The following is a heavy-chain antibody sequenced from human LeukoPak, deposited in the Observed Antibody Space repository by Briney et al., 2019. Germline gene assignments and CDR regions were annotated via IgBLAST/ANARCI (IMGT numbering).Heavy chain of an antibody. CDR3: ARDESAGVYMDV. D-gene: IGHD6-13*01. CDR2: ISTSSSYI. J-gene: IGHJ6*03. V-gene: IGHV3-21*01. Sequence: PGGSLRLSCAASGFSFSSYSMNWVRQAPGKGLEWVSSISTSSSYIYYADSVKGRFTVSRDNAKNSLYLQMNSLRAEDTAVYYCARDESAGVYMDVWGKGTTVTVSS. CDR1: GFSFSSYS.